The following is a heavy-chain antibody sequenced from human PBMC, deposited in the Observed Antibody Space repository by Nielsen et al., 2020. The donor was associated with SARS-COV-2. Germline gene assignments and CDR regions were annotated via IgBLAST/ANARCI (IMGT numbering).Heavy chain of an antibody. D-gene: IGHD3/OR15-3a*01. Sequence: GGSLRLSCAASGFNVSSHYMSWVRQAPGKGLDWVSSISSSSTYIYYTDSVKGRFTSSRDNAKNSLYLQMNSLRAEDTAVYYCARARATIFGLVMSYGMDVWGQGTTVAVSS. CDR1: GFNVSSHY. V-gene: IGHV3-21*01. J-gene: IGHJ6*02. CDR3: ARARATIFGLVMSYGMDV. CDR2: ISSSSTYI.